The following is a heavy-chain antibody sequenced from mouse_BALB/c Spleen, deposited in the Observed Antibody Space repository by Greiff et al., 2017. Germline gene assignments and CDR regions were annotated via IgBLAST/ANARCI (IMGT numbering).Heavy chain of an antibody. CDR1: GFSLTSYD. CDR3: VRDGYDGYYFDY. Sequence: VQVVESGPGLVAPSQSLSITCTVSGFSLTSYDISWIRQPPGKGLEWLGVIWTGGGTNYNSAFMSRLSISKDNSKSQVFLKMNSLQTDDTAIYYCVRDGYDGYYFDYWGQGTTLTVSS. D-gene: IGHD2-14*01. V-gene: IGHV2-9-2*01. CDR2: IWTGGGT. J-gene: IGHJ2*01.